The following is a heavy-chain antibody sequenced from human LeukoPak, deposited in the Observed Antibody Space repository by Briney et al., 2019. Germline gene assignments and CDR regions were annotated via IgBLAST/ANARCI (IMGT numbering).Heavy chain of an antibody. CDR1: GYFISTGYY. CDR2: IYHSGNN. J-gene: IGHJ4*02. V-gene: IGHV4-38-2*02. CDR3: ATNLYGSGNYFAY. D-gene: IGHD3-10*01. Sequence: SETLSLTCTVSGYFISTGYYWGWIRPSPGKGLEWIAIIYHSGNNYYNPSLKSRVTISVDTSKNQFSLKLTSVTAADTAVYYCATNLYGSGNYFAYWGQGTLVTVSS.